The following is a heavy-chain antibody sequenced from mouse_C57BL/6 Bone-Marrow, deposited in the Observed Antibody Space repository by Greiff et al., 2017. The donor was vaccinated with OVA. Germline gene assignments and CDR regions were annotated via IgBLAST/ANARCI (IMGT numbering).Heavy chain of an antibody. J-gene: IGHJ2*01. CDR1: GYTFTDYY. CDR2: IYPGSGNT. Sequence: QVQLKQSGAELVRPGASVKLSCKASGYTFTDYYINWVKQRPGQGLEWIARIYPGSGNTYYNEKFKGKATLTAEKSSSTAYMQLSSLTSEDSAVYFCARGNSNLFFDYWGQGTTLTVSS. D-gene: IGHD2-5*01. V-gene: IGHV1-76*01. CDR3: ARGNSNLFFDY.